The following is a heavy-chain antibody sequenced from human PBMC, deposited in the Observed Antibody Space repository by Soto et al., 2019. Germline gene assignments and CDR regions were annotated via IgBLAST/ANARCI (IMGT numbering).Heavy chain of an antibody. J-gene: IGHJ5*02. Sequence: PSETLSLTCTVSGDSITSNSYFWAWIRQPPGKGLEWIGYIYHSGSTYYNPSLKSRVTISVDRSKNQFSLKLSSVTAADTAVYYCARRERAAGTDWWFDPWGQGTLATVSS. CDR3: ARRERAAGTDWWFDP. CDR1: GDSITSNSYF. CDR2: IYHSGST. V-gene: IGHV4-39*01. D-gene: IGHD6-13*01.